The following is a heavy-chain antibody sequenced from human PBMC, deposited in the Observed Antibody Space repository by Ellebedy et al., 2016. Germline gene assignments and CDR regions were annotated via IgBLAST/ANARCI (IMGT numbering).Heavy chain of an antibody. J-gene: IGHJ6*02. CDR1: GYSFISYW. Sequence: GESLKISCKGSGYSFISYWIAWVRQRPGKGLEWMGIIYPGDSRTTYSPSFQGQVTISVDKSINTAYLQWSSLKASDTAIYYCARQWSVIQYFRYGLDVWGPGNTVIVFS. V-gene: IGHV5-51*01. CDR2: IYPGDSRT. D-gene: IGHD3-9*01. CDR3: ARQWSVIQYFRYGLDV.